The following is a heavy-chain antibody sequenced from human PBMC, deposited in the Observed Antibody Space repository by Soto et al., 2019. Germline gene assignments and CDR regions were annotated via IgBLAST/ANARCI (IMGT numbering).Heavy chain of an antibody. Sequence: QIQLVQSGGDVKTPGASVKVSCTTSRYTFTSHGIAWVRQAPGQGLEWMGWISTFNGKTDYAQKFQGRVTMTADTNPSTVHMEPRGLRSDRTAVFYFARLLNEGATFPEDGLDLGGPGTKVTVSS. D-gene: IGHD1-26*01. V-gene: IGHV1-18*01. CDR1: RYTFTSHG. CDR3: ARLLNEGATFPEDGLDL. CDR2: ISTFNGKT. J-gene: IGHJ6*02.